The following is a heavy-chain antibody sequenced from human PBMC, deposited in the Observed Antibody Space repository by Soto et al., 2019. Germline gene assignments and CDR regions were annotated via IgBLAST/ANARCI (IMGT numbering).Heavy chain of an antibody. J-gene: IGHJ5*02. CDR3: ARSSIAPAGPYNWFDP. Sequence: SETLSLTCTVSGGSISSGGYYWSWIRQHPGKGLEWIGYIYYSGSTYYNPSLKSRVTISVDTSKNQFSLKLSSVTAADTAVYYCARSSIAPAGPYNWFDPWGQGTLVTVSS. CDR2: IYYSGST. V-gene: IGHV4-31*03. CDR1: GGSISSGGYY. D-gene: IGHD6-13*01.